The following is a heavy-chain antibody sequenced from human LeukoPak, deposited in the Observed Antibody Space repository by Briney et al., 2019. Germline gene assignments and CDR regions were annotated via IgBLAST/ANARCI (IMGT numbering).Heavy chain of an antibody. V-gene: IGHV3-64*01. J-gene: IGHJ6*02. CDR3: ARVEYSGYAYYYYGMDV. Sequence: PGGSLRLSCAASGFTFSSYAMHWVRQAPGKGLEYVSAISSNGGSTYYANSVKGRFTISRDNSKNTLYLQMGSLRAEDMAVYYCARVEYSGYAYYYYGMDVWGQGTTVTVSS. CDR2: ISSNGGST. CDR1: GFTFSSYA. D-gene: IGHD5-12*01.